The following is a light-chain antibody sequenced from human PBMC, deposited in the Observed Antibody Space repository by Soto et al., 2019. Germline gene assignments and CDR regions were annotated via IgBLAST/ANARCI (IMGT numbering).Light chain of an antibody. CDR2: GAS. CDR1: QSVSSN. CDR3: QQYSNWSPIT. V-gene: IGKV3-15*01. Sequence: EIVMTQSPATLSVSPGERATLSCRASQSVSSNLAWYQQKPGQAPRLLIYGASTRATGIPARFSGSGSGTEFTLTISSPQSEDFAVYYCQQYSNWSPITFGQGTRLEIK. J-gene: IGKJ5*01.